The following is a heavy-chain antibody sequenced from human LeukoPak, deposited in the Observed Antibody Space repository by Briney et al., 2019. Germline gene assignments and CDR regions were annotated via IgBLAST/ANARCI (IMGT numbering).Heavy chain of an antibody. CDR3: ARVRFVWGMETFDL. V-gene: IGHV1-18*01. Sequence: ASVKVSCKASNNTLSNNGITWVRQAPGQGLEWMGWISGYNTYTTYAQKFQDRVTMTKDTSTSTAYMEMRSLRSDDTAIYYCARVRFVWGMETFDLWGQGTMVTVSS. CDR1: NNTLSNNG. D-gene: IGHD3-16*01. CDR2: ISGYNTYT. J-gene: IGHJ3*01.